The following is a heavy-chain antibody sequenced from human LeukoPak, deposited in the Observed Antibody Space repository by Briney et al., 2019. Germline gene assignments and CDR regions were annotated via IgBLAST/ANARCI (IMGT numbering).Heavy chain of an antibody. CDR3: ATDYSNFYGMDV. J-gene: IGHJ6*02. V-gene: IGHV4-61*01. Sequence: SETLSLTCTVSGGSVNSGSYFWSWFRQPPGKRLEWIGYIQNSATTNYNPSLESRVAIFVDSSKDQFSLRVTSVTAADTAVYYCATDYSNFYGMDVWGQGATVTVSS. D-gene: IGHD4-11*01. CDR1: GGSVNSGSYF. CDR2: IQNSATT.